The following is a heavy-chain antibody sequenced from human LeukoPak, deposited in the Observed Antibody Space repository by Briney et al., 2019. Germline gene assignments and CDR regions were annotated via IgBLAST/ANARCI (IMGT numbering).Heavy chain of an antibody. Sequence: SQTLSLTCALSGDSLSSNSAAWDWLRQSPSRGLEWLGRTYYRSKLYNDYAVSVKSSITIQPDTSKNQCCLQLNSVTPEDTAVYYCAGETGYCSSTSCYTDYYYMDVWGKGTTVTVSS. V-gene: IGHV6-1*03. CDR3: AGETGYCSSTSCYTDYYYMDV. J-gene: IGHJ6*03. CDR1: GDSLSSNSAA. CDR2: TYYRSKLYN. D-gene: IGHD2-2*02.